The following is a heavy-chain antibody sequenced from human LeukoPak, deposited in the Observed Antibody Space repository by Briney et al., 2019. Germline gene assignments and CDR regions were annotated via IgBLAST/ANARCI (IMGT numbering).Heavy chain of an antibody. CDR2: IYHSGST. CDR3: ARDLGCSGGSCFTHWFDP. V-gene: IGHV4-30-2*01. J-gene: IGHJ5*02. D-gene: IGHD2-15*01. Sequence: SQTLSLTCAVSGGSISSGGYSWSWIRQPPGKGLEWIGYIYHSGSTYYNPSLKSRVTISVDRSKNQFSLKLSSVTAADTAVYYCARDLGCSGGSCFTHWFDPWGQGTLVTVSS. CDR1: GGSISSGGYS.